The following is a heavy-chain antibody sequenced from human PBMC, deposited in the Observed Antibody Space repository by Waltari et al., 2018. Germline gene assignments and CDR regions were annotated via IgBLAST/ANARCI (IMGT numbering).Heavy chain of an antibody. J-gene: IGHJ5*02. CDR2: INHSGST. CDR1: GGSFSGYY. Sequence: QVQLQQWGAGLLKPSETLSLTCAVYGGSFSGYYWSWIRQPPGKGLEWSGEINHSGSTNYNPSLKSRVTISVDTAKNQFSLKLSSVTAADTAVYYCARGPRFDPWGQGTLVTVSS. V-gene: IGHV4-34*01. CDR3: ARGPRFDP.